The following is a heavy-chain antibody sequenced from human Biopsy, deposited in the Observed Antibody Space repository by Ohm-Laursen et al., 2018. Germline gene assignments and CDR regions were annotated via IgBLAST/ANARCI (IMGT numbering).Heavy chain of an antibody. CDR1: GFTFDDYA. CDR2: ISGSSNNI. Sequence: SLRLSCAASGFTFDDYAMHWVRQAPGKGLEWVSGISGSSNNIIYADSVRGRFTISRDNAKSSLYLEMNSLRSEDTALYYCTKRRTAVRPFDSWGHGTLVTVSS. D-gene: IGHD6-25*01. J-gene: IGHJ4*01. V-gene: IGHV3-9*01. CDR3: TKRRTAVRPFDS.